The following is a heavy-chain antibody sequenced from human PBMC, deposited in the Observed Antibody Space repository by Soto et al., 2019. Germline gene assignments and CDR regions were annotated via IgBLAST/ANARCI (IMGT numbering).Heavy chain of an antibody. D-gene: IGHD2-15*01. CDR1: GFTFSSYA. Sequence: EVQLLESGGGLVQPGGSLRLSCAASGFTFSSYAMRWVSQVPGKGLEWVSAISGSGGSTYYADSVKGRFTISRDNSKNTLYLQMNRLRAEDTAVYYCAKDCSGGSCYDYWGQGTLVTGSS. V-gene: IGHV3-23*01. CDR3: AKDCSGGSCYDY. J-gene: IGHJ4*02. CDR2: ISGSGGST.